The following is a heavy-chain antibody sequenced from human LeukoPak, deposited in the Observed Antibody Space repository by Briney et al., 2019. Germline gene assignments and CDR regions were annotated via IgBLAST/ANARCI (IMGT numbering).Heavy chain of an antibody. V-gene: IGHV4-30-4*01. D-gene: IGHD4-17*01. J-gene: IGHJ6*02. CDR1: GGSISSGDYY. CDR2: IYYSGST. Sequence: PSETLSLTCTVSGGSISSGDYYWSWLRQPPGKGLEWIGYIYYSGSTYYNPSLKSRVTISVDTSKNQFSLKLSSVTAADTAVYYCAGSTVTYYYGMDVWGQGTTVTVSS. CDR3: AGSTVTYYYGMDV.